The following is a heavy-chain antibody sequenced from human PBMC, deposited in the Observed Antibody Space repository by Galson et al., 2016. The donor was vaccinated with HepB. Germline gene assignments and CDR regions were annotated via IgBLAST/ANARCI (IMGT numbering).Heavy chain of an antibody. V-gene: IGHV3-30*01. Sequence: SLRLSCAASGLTIRHDQMHWIRQVPGKGLEWVAVTSYDGSHEFSDSVKGRFTISRDNSKKTLYLQMNSLRADDTAVYYCAKVGYSRSWYGTWDSNYGVDVWGQGTTVTVS. J-gene: IGHJ6*02. CDR1: GLTIRHDQ. CDR2: TSYDGSHE. D-gene: IGHD6-13*01. CDR3: AKVGYSRSWYGTWDSNYGVDV.